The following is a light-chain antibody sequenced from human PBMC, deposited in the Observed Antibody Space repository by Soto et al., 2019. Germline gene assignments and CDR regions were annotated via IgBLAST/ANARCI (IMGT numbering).Light chain of an antibody. CDR2: GNT. V-gene: IGLV1-40*01. Sequence: QSVLTQPPSVSGAPGQRVTISCTGSSSNIGAGFDVHWYQQLPGTAPKLLIYGNTNRPSGVPDRFSGSKSDTSASLAITGLQPEDEADYYCQSYDSSLSGVVFGAGTQLTVL. CDR3: QSYDSSLSGVV. J-gene: IGLJ2*01. CDR1: SSNIGAGFD.